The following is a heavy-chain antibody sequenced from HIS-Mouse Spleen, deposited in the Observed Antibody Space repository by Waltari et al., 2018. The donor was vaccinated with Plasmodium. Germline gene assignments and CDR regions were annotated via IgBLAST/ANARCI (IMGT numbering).Heavy chain of an antibody. Sequence: QVQLVESGGGVVQPGRSLRLSCAASGFNFSSYGMHWVRQAPGKGLEWVAVISYDGSNKYYADSVKGRFTISRDNSKNTLYLQMNSLRAEDTAVYYCAKAQGVINFDYWGQGTLVTVSS. CDR1: GFNFSSYG. CDR2: ISYDGSNK. D-gene: IGHD3-16*01. V-gene: IGHV3-30*18. J-gene: IGHJ4*02. CDR3: AKAQGVINFDY.